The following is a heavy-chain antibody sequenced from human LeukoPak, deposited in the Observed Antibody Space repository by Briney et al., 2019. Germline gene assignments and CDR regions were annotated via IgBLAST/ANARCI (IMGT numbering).Heavy chain of an antibody. J-gene: IGHJ4*02. V-gene: IGHV3-30*18. CDR3: AKGGDLITYFDY. Sequence: PGGSLRLSCAASGFTFNNFGMHWVRQAPGKGLEWVSVISYSGSVQFYADSVKGRFTISRDDSKNTVHMQMNRLRVEDTAVYYCAKGGDLITYFDYWGQGTLVTVSS. D-gene: IGHD3-16*01. CDR2: ISYSGSVQ. CDR1: GFTFNNFG.